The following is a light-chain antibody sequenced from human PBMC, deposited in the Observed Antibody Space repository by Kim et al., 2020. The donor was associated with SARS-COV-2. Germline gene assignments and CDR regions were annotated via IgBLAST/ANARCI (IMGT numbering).Light chain of an antibody. Sequence: GKTVTITCPHRCGGIASNYGQWYQQRPGSAPTTVIYEDNQRPSGVPDRFSGSIDSSSNSASLTISGLKTEDEADYYCQSYDSSNWVFGGGTQLTVL. CDR2: EDN. V-gene: IGLV6-57*03. CDR3: QSYDSSNWV. CDR1: CGGIASNY. J-gene: IGLJ3*02.